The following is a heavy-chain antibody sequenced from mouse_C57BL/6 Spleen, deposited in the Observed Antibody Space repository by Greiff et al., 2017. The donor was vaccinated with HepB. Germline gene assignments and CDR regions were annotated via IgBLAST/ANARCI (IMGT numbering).Heavy chain of an antibody. CDR2: INTNNGGT. CDR3: ARGYYGSGLAY. Sequence: VQLQQSGPELVKPWASVKLSCKASGYTFTDYYMNWVKQSHGKSLEWIGDINTNNGGTRYNQKFKGKATLTVDKSSSTAYMELRSLTSEDSAFCYCARGYYGSGLAYWGHGPLVSVSA. J-gene: IGHJ3*01. CDR1: GYTFTDYY. V-gene: IGHV1-26*01. D-gene: IGHD1-1*01.